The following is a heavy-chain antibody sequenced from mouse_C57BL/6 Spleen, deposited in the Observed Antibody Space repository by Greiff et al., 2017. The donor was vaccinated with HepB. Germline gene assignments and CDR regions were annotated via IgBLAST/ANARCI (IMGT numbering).Heavy chain of an antibody. Sequence: VQLQQPGAELVKPGASVKMSCKASGYTFTSYWITWVKQRPGQGLEWIGDIYPGSGSTNYNEKFKSKATLTVDTSSSTAYMQLSSLTSEDSAVYYCATSSTVVAPRYFDVWGTGTTVTVSS. D-gene: IGHD1-1*01. CDR1: GYTFTSYW. CDR2: IYPGSGST. V-gene: IGHV1-55*01. CDR3: ATSSTVVAPRYFDV. J-gene: IGHJ1*03.